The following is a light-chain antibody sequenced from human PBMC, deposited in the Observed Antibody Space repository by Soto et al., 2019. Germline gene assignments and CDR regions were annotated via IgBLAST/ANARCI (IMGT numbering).Light chain of an antibody. CDR2: LAT. Sequence: DIQMTQSPSSLSASVGDRVTITCRASQSISNNLAWFQQKPGKVPKLLIYLATTLQSGVPSRFSGRGSGTDFTLTISSLQPEDVATYYCHKYNSAPWTFGQGTRVEI. V-gene: IGKV1-27*01. J-gene: IGKJ1*01. CDR3: HKYNSAPWT. CDR1: QSISNN.